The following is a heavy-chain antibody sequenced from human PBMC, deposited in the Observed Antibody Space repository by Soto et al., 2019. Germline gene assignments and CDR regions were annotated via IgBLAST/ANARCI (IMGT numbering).Heavy chain of an antibody. J-gene: IGHJ5*02. Sequence: QLVESGGGLVQPGGSLRLSCAASGFTFRNYWMSWVRQAPGKGLEWVANIKQDGSEKYYVDSVRGRFTISRDNAKNSLYLQMNSLRAEDTAIYYCARDPGAIFGVVTTGWFDPWGQGTLVTVSS. D-gene: IGHD3-3*01. CDR1: GFTFRNYW. CDR3: ARDPGAIFGVVTTGWFDP. V-gene: IGHV3-7*03. CDR2: IKQDGSEK.